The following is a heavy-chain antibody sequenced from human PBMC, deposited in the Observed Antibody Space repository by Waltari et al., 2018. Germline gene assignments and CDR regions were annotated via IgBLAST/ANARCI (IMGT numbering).Heavy chain of an antibody. D-gene: IGHD6-13*01. J-gene: IGHJ4*02. Sequence: QVQLQESGPGLVKPSETLSLTCTVSGRSISPYYWSWIRQPAGKGLEWIGRIYTSGSTNYNPSLKSRVSMSVDTSKKQFSLKLSSVTAADTAVYYCARDLVAAAGGYFDSWGQGTLVTVSS. CDR3: ARDLVAAAGGYFDS. CDR2: IYTSGST. V-gene: IGHV4-4*07. CDR1: GRSISPYY.